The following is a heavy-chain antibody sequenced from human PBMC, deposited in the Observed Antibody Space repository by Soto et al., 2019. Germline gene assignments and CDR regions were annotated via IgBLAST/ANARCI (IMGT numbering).Heavy chain of an antibody. V-gene: IGHV1-69*01. CDR1: GSTFHNYY. CDR2: IIPIFRTA. J-gene: IGHJ6*02. D-gene: IGHD3-10*01. Sequence: GASVKVSCQESGSTFHNYYMYRVRQAPGQGLEWMEGIIPIFRTANYAQKFQGRVTSTADESTSTAYMELSSLRSEDTAVYYGAINYYGSGSAQDYYYYYGMDVWGQGTTVTVSS. CDR3: AINYYGSGSAQDYYYYYGMDV.